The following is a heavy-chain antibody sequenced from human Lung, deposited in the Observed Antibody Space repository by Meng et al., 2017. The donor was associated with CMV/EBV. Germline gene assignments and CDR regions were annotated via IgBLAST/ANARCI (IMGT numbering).Heavy chain of an antibody. V-gene: IGHV4-59*01. Sequence: LXCTVSGGSISSYYWSWIRQPPGKGLEWIGYIYYSGSTNYNPSLKSRVTISVDTSKNQFSLKLSSVTAEDTAVYYCARFTIFGVVMDGMDVWGQGXTVTVSS. D-gene: IGHD3-3*01. CDR1: GGSISSYY. J-gene: IGHJ6*02. CDR3: ARFTIFGVVMDGMDV. CDR2: IYYSGST.